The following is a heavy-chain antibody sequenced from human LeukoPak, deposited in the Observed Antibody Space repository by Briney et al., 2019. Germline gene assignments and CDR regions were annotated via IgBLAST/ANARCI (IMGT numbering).Heavy chain of an antibody. D-gene: IGHD1-26*01. CDR3: ARLRWQLVGPYFDY. CDR2: IYSSGNT. J-gene: IGHJ4*02. Sequence: SETLSLTCSFSGDSISTYYWSWIRHSPGKGLEWIGHIYSSGNTDYNSSLKSRVTISVDTSKSQFSLRLSSVTATDTAVYYCARLRWQLVGPYFDYWGQGILVTVSS. CDR1: GDSISTYY. V-gene: IGHV4-59*01.